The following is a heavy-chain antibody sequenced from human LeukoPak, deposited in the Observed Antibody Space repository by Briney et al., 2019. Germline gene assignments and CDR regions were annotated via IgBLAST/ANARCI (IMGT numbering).Heavy chain of an antibody. J-gene: IGHJ4*02. CDR2: ITGDSSSI. V-gene: IGHV3-23*01. CDR1: GFTFGSSE. CDR3: AKDRYYYDSSGYSYYFDY. Sequence: GGSLRLSCAASGFTFGSSEINWMRQPPGRGPQWVSSITGDSSSIHYADSAKGRFTISRDNPKNTLYVQMNSLRVEDTAVYYCAKDRYYYDSSGYSYYFDYWGQGTLVTVSS. D-gene: IGHD3-22*01.